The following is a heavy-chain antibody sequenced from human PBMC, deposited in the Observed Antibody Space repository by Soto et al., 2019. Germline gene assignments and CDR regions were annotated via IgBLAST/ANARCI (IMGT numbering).Heavy chain of an antibody. V-gene: IGHV3-30*18. CDR1: GFTFSSYG. CDR2: ISYDGSNK. D-gene: IGHD7-27*01. J-gene: IGHJ6*02. CDR3: AKLSWDYYYGMDV. Sequence: GGSLRLSCAASGFTFSSYGMHWVRQAPGKGLEWVSVISYDGSNKYYADSVKGRFTISRDNSKNTLYRQMNSLRAEDTAVYYCAKLSWDYYYGMDVWGQGTTVTVSS.